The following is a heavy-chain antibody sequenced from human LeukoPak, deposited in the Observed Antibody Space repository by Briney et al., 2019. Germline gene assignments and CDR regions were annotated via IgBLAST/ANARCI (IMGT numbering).Heavy chain of an antibody. V-gene: IGHV3-48*02. Sequence: GRSLRLSCAASGVSFSSYSMNWVRQAPGKGLEWVSYISSSSGTMYYADSVKGRFTISSDNVKNSLYLQMNSLRDEDTAVYYCARVRETYSSGYYGMDVWGQGTTVTVSS. CDR3: ARVRETYSSGYYGMDV. CDR1: GVSFSSYS. J-gene: IGHJ6*02. D-gene: IGHD6-19*01. CDR2: ISSSSGTM.